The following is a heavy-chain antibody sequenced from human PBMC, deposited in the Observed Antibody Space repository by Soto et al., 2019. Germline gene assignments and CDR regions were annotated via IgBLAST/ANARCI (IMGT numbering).Heavy chain of an antibody. D-gene: IGHD5-18*01. CDR1: GYTFTTYG. CDR2: ISADNGNT. V-gene: IGHV1-18*01. Sequence: ASVKVSCKASGYTFTTYGISWVRQAPGQGLEWMGWISADNGNTHYAQKVQDRVTMTTDTSTTTAYMELRSLTSDDTAVYYCARDNDGGYNAASPFDYWGQGTLVTVSS. CDR3: ARDNDGGYNAASPFDY. J-gene: IGHJ4*02.